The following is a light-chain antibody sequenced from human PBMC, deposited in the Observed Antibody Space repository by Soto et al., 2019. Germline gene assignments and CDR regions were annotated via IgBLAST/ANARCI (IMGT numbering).Light chain of an antibody. Sequence: IQLTQSPSSLSASVGDRVTITCRVSQAISSYLAWYQQKPGKAPNLLIYAASTLQSGVPSRFSGSGSGTDFTLTISSLQPEDFATYFCQQLNSYPLTFGGGTKVEIK. V-gene: IGKV1-9*01. CDR3: QQLNSYPLT. CDR1: QAISSY. J-gene: IGKJ4*01. CDR2: AAS.